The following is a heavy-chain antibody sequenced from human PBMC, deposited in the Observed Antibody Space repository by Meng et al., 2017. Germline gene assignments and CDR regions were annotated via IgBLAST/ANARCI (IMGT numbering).Heavy chain of an antibody. V-gene: IGHV3-48*03. CDR2: ISSSGSTI. CDR3: ARAREGGGLLWFGEFHYYYYGMDV. CDR1: GFTFSSYE. J-gene: IGHJ6*02. Sequence: GESLKISCAASGFTFSSYEMNWVRQAPGKGLEWVSYISSSGSTIYYADSVKGRFTISRDNAKNSLYLQMNSLRAEDTAVYYCARAREGGGLLWFGEFHYYYYGMDVWGQGTMVTVSS. D-gene: IGHD3-10*01.